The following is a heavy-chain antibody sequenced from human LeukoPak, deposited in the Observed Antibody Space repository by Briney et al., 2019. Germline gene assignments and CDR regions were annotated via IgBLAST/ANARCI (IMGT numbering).Heavy chain of an antibody. V-gene: IGHV3-23*01. D-gene: IGHD5-18*01. CDR3: ARALDVDTAMVSYY. CDR1: GFTFSIYA. CDR2: ISGSGGST. J-gene: IGHJ4*02. Sequence: GGSLRLSCAASGFTFSIYAMSWVRQAPGKGLEWVSGISGSGGSTYYADSVKGRFTISRDNSKNTLYLQMNSLRAEDTAVYYCARALDVDTAMVSYYWGQGTLVTVSS.